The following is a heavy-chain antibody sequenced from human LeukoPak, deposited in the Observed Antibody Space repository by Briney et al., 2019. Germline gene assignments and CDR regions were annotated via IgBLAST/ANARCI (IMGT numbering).Heavy chain of an antibody. V-gene: IGHV3-33*01. CDR1: GFTFSGYG. Sequence: GGSLRLSCAASGFTFSGYGMHWVRQAPGKGLEWVAVIWYDGSNKYYADSVKGRFTISRDNSKNTLYLQMNSLRAEDTAVYYCARDGPLLWFGSTIGGYFDYWGQGPLVTVSS. D-gene: IGHD3-10*01. J-gene: IGHJ4*02. CDR2: IWYDGSNK. CDR3: ARDGPLLWFGSTIGGYFDY.